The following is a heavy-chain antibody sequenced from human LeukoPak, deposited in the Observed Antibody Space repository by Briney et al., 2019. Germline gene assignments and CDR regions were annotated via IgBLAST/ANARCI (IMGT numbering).Heavy chain of an antibody. CDR2: ISYDGSNK. D-gene: IGHD3-10*01. Sequence: AGGSLRLSCAASGFTFSSYAMHWVRQAPGKGLEWVAVISYDGSNKYYADSVKGRFTISRDNSKNTLYLQMNSLRAEDTAVYYCVKDGRGSGSYPSDYWGQGTLVTVSS. CDR1: GFTFSSYA. J-gene: IGHJ4*02. CDR3: VKDGRGSGSYPSDY. V-gene: IGHV3-30-3*01.